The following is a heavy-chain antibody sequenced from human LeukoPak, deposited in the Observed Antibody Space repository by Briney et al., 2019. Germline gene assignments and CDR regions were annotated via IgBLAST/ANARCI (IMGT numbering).Heavy chain of an antibody. CDR1: TGPISKNY. Sequence: PSETLSLTRSVSTGPISKNYWSWIRQPPGKGLEWIGYIYYSGTTSYNPSLKPRVTISIDTSKNQFSLKLSSVTAADTVVYYCARVLRPMASQYYFDYWGQGTLVTVSS. CDR2: IYYSGTT. J-gene: IGHJ4*02. V-gene: IGHV4-59*01. CDR3: ARVLRPMASQYYFDY. D-gene: IGHD3-10*01.